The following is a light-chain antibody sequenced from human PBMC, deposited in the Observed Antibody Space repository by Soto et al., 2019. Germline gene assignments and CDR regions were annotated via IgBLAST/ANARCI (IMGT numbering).Light chain of an antibody. V-gene: IGLV2-23*01. J-gene: IGLJ2*01. Sequence: QSALTQPASVSGSPGQSITISCTGTSSDVGSYNLVSWYQQHPGKAPKLMIYEGSKRPSGVSNRFSGSKSGNTASLTISGLQAEDDAYYYCCSYAGSSTFVFGGGTKLTVL. CDR3: CSYAGSSTFV. CDR1: SSDVGSYNL. CDR2: EGS.